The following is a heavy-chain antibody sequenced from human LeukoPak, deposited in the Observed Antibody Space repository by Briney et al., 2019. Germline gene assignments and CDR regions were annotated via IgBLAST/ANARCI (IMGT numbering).Heavy chain of an antibody. Sequence: SETLSLTCTVSGGSISSYYWSWIRQPPGKGLEWIGYIYYSGSTNYNPSLKSRVTISVDTSKNQFSLKLSSVTAADTAVYYCARGGYSGYDPKLFDPWGQGTLVTVSS. CDR2: IYYSGST. CDR1: GGSISSYY. J-gene: IGHJ5*02. CDR3: ARGGYSGYDPKLFDP. D-gene: IGHD5-12*01. V-gene: IGHV4-59*01.